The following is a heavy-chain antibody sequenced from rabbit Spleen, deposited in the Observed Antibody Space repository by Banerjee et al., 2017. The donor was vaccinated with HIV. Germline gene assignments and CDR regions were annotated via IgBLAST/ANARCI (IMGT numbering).Heavy chain of an antibody. V-gene: IGHV1S45*01. D-gene: IGHD1-1*01. CDR1: GLDFSSTNW. J-gene: IGHJ4*01. CDR2: INTATGKP. CDR3: ARDLVGVIGWNFYL. Sequence: QEQLVEYGGDLVQPEGSLALTCKASGLDFSSTNWICWVRQAPGKGLEWIGCINTATGKPVYATWAKGRFTISRTSSTTVTLRMTSLTAADTATYFCARDLVGVIGWNFYLWGQGTLVTVS.